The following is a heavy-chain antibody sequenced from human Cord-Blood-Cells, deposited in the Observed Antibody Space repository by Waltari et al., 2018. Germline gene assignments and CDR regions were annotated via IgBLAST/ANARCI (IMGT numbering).Heavy chain of an antibody. CDR2: INPNSGGT. Sequence: QVQLVQSGAEVRKPGASVKVSCQASAYTFTGYYMHWVRPAPGQGLEWMGWINPNSGGTNYAQKFQGRVTMTRDTSISTAYMELSRLRSDDTAVYYCARDGEGQLLYYYYYYMDVWGKGTTVTVSS. J-gene: IGHJ6*03. CDR3: ARDGEGQLLYYYYYYMDV. V-gene: IGHV1-2*02. CDR1: AYTFTGYY. D-gene: IGHD2-2*01.